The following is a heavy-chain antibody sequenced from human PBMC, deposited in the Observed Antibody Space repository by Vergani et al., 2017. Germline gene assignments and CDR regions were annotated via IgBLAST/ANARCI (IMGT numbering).Heavy chain of an antibody. CDR3: ARSIGYCAGATCRAYYFDH. Sequence: VQLVQSGAEVRKPGASVTVSCTASGYIFKNYYIHWLRQAPGQAFEWMGILNPTTGHTTSAQKFMGRVDMTRDPSTDTSTRTVQITLSSLRSEDTAVXYCARSIGYCAGATCRAYYFDHWGQGTLVTVSS. V-gene: IGHV1-46*02. CDR1: GYIFKNYY. D-gene: IGHD2-21*01. J-gene: IGHJ5*02. CDR2: LNPTTGHT.